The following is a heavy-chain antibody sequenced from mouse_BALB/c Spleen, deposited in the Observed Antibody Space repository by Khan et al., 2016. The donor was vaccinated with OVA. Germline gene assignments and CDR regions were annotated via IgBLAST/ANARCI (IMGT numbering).Heavy chain of an antibody. D-gene: IGHD2-14*01. CDR2: INPRSGYT. J-gene: IGHJ4*01. Sequence: QVQLQQSGAELARPGASVRMSCKASGYTFTSNTMHWVKQRPGQGLEWFGYINPRSGYTNYNQNFKDKATLTADKSSSTAYMQLSSLTSEDSAVYYCARRTTGYTMDYWGQGTSVTVSS. V-gene: IGHV1-4*01. CDR1: GYTFTSNT. CDR3: ARRTTGYTMDY.